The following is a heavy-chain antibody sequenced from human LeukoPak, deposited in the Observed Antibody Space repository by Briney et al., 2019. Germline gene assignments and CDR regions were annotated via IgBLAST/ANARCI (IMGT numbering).Heavy chain of an antibody. J-gene: IGHJ6*03. CDR2: MNPNSGNT. CDR1: GYTFTSYD. V-gene: IGHV1-8*01. CDR3: ARGCHQDDDFWSGTWLYYYYYMDV. Sequence: ASVKVSCKASGYTFTSYDINWVRQATGQGLEWMGWMNPNSGNTGYAQKFQGRVTMTRNTSISTAYMELSSLRSEDTAVYYCARGCHQDDDFWSGTWLYYYYYMDVWGKGTTLTVSS. D-gene: IGHD3-3*01.